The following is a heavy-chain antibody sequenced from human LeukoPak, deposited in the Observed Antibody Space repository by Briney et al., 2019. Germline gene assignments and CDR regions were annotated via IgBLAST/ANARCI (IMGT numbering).Heavy chain of an antibody. D-gene: IGHD3-3*01. CDR3: AKDRDYDFWSGYLFDY. Sequence: GRSLRLSCAASGFTFSSYAMHWVRQAPGKGLEWVAVISYDGSNKYYADSVKGRFTISRDNSKNTLYLQMSSLRAEDTAVYYCAKDRDYDFWSGYLFDYWGQGTLVTVSS. V-gene: IGHV3-30-3*01. CDR1: GFTFSSYA. CDR2: ISYDGSNK. J-gene: IGHJ4*02.